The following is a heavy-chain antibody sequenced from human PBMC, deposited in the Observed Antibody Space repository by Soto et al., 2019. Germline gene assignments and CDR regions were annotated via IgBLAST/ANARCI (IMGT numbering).Heavy chain of an antibody. CDR3: AMEYRSSSVRFDN. D-gene: IGHD6-6*01. CDR2: IIPIFGTP. Sequence: QVQLVQSGAEVKKPGSSVKVSCKASGGSFSSYAISWVRQAPGQGLEWMGGIIPIFGTPSYAQKFQGRVTITADELTSTAYMELSSLRTGDTAVYSCAMEYRSSSVRFDNWGQVTMVPVAS. J-gene: IGHJ4*02. CDR1: GGSFSSYA. V-gene: IGHV1-69*01.